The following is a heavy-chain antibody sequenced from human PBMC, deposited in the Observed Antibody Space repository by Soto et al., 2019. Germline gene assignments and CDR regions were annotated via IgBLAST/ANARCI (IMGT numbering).Heavy chain of an antibody. D-gene: IGHD6-6*01. CDR2: IYYSGST. Sequence: SSETLSLTCTVSGGSISSGDYYWSWIRQPPGKGLEWIGYIYYSGSTYYNPSLMSRVTISVDTSKNQFSLKLSSVTAADTAVYYCARDRSSSSPYYYYGMDVWGQGTTVTVSS. CDR3: ARDRSSSSPYYYYGMDV. J-gene: IGHJ6*02. CDR1: GGSISSGDYY. V-gene: IGHV4-30-4*01.